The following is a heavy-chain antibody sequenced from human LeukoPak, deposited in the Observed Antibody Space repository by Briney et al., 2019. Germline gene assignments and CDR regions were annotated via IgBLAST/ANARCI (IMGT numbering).Heavy chain of an antibody. CDR2: INSDGSGT. CDR1: RFTFSSYW. D-gene: IGHD1-26*01. CDR3: ARDLGEATGIDY. J-gene: IGHJ4*02. V-gene: IGHV3-74*01. Sequence: GGSLRLSCAASRFTFSSYWMHWVRQAPGKGLVWVSRINSDGSGTSYADSVKGRFTISRDNAKNTPYLQMNSLRAEDTAVYFCARDLGEATGIDYWGQGTLVTVSS.